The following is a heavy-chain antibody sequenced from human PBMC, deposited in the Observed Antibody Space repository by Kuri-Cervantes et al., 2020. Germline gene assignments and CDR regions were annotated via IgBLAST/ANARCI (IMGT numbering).Heavy chain of an antibody. CDR2: ISRSSSDI. V-gene: IGHV3-9*01. Sequence: SLKISCAASGFTFDDYAMHWVRQAPGKGLEWVSGISRSSSDIGYADSVKGRFTISRDNAKKSLYLQMNSLRAEDTAVYYCARDRSGHYYYGMDVWGQGTTVTVSS. J-gene: IGHJ6*02. D-gene: IGHD2-15*01. CDR3: ARDRSGHYYYGMDV. CDR1: GFTFDDYA.